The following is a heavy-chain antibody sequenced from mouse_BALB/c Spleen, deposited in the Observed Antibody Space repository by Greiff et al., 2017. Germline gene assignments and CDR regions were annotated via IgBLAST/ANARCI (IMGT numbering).Heavy chain of an antibody. CDR1: GFTFSSYA. J-gene: IGHJ2*01. CDR3: ARGYGTRFDY. CDR2: ISSGGST. D-gene: IGHD1-1*01. Sequence: EVKLMESGGGLVKPGGSLKLSCAASGFTFSSYAMSWVRQTPEKRLEWVASISSGGSTYYPDSVKGRFTISRDNARNILYLQMSSLRSEDTAMYYCARGYGTRFDYWGQGTTLTVSS. V-gene: IGHV5-6-5*01.